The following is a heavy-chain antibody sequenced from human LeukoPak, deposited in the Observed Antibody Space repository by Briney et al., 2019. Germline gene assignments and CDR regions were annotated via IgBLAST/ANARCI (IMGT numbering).Heavy chain of an antibody. CDR3: ARYGGSYSGYYFDY. D-gene: IGHD1-26*01. Sequence: GGSLRLSCAASGFTFSSSAMSWVRQVPGKGLEWVSATSGSGGSTYYADSVKGRFTISRDNSKNTLYLQMNSLRAEDTAVYYCARYGGSYSGYYFDYWGQGTLVTVSS. J-gene: IGHJ4*02. CDR1: GFTFSSSA. V-gene: IGHV3-23*01. CDR2: TSGSGGST.